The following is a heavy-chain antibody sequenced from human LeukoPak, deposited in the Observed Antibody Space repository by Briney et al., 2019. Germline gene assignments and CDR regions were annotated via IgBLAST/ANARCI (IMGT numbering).Heavy chain of an antibody. D-gene: IGHD4-23*01. J-gene: IGHJ4*02. CDR2: IGTSSSTI. V-gene: IGHV3-48*02. CDR1: GLTISNVW. CDR3: ARHDYGGNSGDY. Sequence: GGSLRLSCVASGLTISNVWMTWVRQAPGKGLEWVSYIGTSSSTIYYVDSVKGRFTISRDNAKNSLYLQMNSLRDEDTAVYYCARHDYGGNSGDYWGQGTLVTVSS.